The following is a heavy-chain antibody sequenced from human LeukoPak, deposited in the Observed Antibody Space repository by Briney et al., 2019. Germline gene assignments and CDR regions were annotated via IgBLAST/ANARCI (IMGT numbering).Heavy chain of an antibody. J-gene: IGHJ3*02. CDR2: IIPIFGTA. CDR3: ARGGVFGANDAFDI. D-gene: IGHD3-10*01. CDR1: GGTFSSYT. V-gene: IGHV1-69*05. Sequence: WASVKVSCKASGGTFSSYTISWVRQAPGQGLEWMGGIIPIFGTANYAQKFQGRVTITTDESTSTAYMELSSLRSEDTAVYYCARGGVFGANDAFDIWGQGTMVTVSS.